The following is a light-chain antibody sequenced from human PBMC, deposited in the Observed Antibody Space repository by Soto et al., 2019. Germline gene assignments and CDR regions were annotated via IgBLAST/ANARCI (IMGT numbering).Light chain of an antibody. V-gene: IGKV3-20*01. CDR2: GTS. CDR1: ESVRTDS. Sequence: EVVLPQSPGTLSLSPGERATLSCRASESVRTDSLAWYQQRRGQPPRLLIFGTSSRATGIPDRFSGRGSETDFTLTITRLEPEDFAVYFCQQSGGSLYTFGQGTKVEMK. J-gene: IGKJ2*01. CDR3: QQSGGSLYT.